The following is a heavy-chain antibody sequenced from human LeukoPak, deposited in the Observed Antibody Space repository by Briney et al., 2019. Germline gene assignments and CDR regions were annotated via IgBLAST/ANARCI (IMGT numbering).Heavy chain of an antibody. CDR2: IIPILGIA. V-gene: IGHV1-69*02. CDR3: ARLAVAAYDAFDI. J-gene: IGHJ3*02. D-gene: IGHD6-19*01. CDR1: GGTFSSYT. Sequence: ASVKVSCKASGGTFSSYTISWVRQAPGQGLEWMGRIIPILGIANYAQKFQGRVTITADKSTSTAYMELSSLRSEDTAVYYCARLAVAAYDAFDIRGQGTMVTVSS.